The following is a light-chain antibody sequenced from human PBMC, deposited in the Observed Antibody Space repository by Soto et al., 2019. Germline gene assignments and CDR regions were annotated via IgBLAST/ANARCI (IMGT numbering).Light chain of an antibody. V-gene: IGKV1-5*01. CDR1: QSISSW. J-gene: IGKJ1*01. Sequence: DIQMTQSPSTLSASVGDRVTITCRASQSISSWLAWYQQKPGKAPKLLIYDASSLESGVPSRFSGSGSGTEFTLTISSLQPDDLATYYCQQYNRCRTFGQGTKV. CDR2: DAS. CDR3: QQYNRCRT.